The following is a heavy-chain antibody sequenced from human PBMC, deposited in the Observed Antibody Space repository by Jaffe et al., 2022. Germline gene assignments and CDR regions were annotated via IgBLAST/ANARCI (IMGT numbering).Heavy chain of an antibody. CDR1: GFTFSSYG. CDR2: ISYDGSNK. CDR3: AKDSEGDFWSGRLDY. Sequence: QVQLVESGGGVVQPGRSLRLSCAASGFTFSSYGMHWVRQAPGKGLEWVAVISYDGSNKYYADSVKGRFTISRDNSKNTLYLQMNSLRAEDTAVYYCAKDSEGDFWSGRLDYWGQGTLVTVSS. D-gene: IGHD3-3*01. J-gene: IGHJ4*02. V-gene: IGHV3-30*18.